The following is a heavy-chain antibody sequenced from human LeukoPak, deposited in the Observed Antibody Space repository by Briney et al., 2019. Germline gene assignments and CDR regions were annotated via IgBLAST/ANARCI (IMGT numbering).Heavy chain of an antibody. Sequence: GGSLRLSCAASGFSFSGYAMHWVRRTPGKGLEWVAVISHDEKNKFYAESVKGRFTISRDNSKNTLFLEMNSLRPEDTAFYYCATTFRGVIITRLDYWGQGTLVTVSS. CDR1: GFSFSGYA. CDR2: ISHDEKNK. CDR3: ATTFRGVIITRLDY. D-gene: IGHD3-10*01. J-gene: IGHJ4*02. V-gene: IGHV3-30*04.